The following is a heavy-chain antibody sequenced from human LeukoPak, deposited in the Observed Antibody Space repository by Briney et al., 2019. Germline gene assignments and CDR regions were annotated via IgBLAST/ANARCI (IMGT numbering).Heavy chain of an antibody. Sequence: ASVKVSCKASGYTFTGYYMHWVRQAPGQGLEWMGWINPNSGGTNYAQKFQGRVTMTRDTSISTACMELSRLRSDDTAVYYCAREPWEWFGENPEFDPWGQGTLVTVSS. J-gene: IGHJ5*02. D-gene: IGHD3-10*01. CDR3: AREPWEWFGENPEFDP. V-gene: IGHV1-2*02. CDR1: GYTFTGYY. CDR2: INPNSGGT.